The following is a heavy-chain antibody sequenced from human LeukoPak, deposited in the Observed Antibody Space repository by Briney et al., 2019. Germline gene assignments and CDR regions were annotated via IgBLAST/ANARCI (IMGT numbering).Heavy chain of an antibody. CDR1: GFTFSDYY. J-gene: IGHJ6*03. D-gene: IGHD2-15*01. CDR3: ARELTPYYYMDV. V-gene: IGHV3-11*01. CDR2: ISSSGTTI. Sequence: GGSLRLSCAASGFTFSDYYMNWIRQAPGKGLEWVSYISSSGTTIYYADSVKGRFTISRDNAKNSLYLQMNSLRAEDTAVYYCARELTPYYYMDVWGKGTTVTVSS.